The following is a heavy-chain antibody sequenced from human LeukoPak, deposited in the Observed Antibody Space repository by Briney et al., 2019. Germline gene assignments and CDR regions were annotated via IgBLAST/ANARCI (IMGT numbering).Heavy chain of an antibody. CDR1: GYTFTGYY. CDR2: INPNSGGT. CDR3: ARVKSSIAAPYGMDV. Sequence: ASVKVSCKASGYTFTGYYMHWERQAPGQGLEWMGWINPNSGGTNYAQKFQGWVTMTRDTSISTAYMELSRLRSDDTAVYYCARVKSSIAAPYGMDVWGQGTTVTVSS. J-gene: IGHJ6*02. D-gene: IGHD6-6*01. V-gene: IGHV1-2*04.